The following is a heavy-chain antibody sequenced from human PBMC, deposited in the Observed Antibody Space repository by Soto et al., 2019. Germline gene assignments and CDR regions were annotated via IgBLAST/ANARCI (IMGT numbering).Heavy chain of an antibody. CDR3: AKAAPPKQQLDGSIDC. D-gene: IGHD6-13*01. CDR1: GFTFSNYG. J-gene: IGHJ4*02. V-gene: IGHV3-30*18. CDR2: ISHDETSK. Sequence: QVQLVESGGGVVQPERSLRLSCAASGFTFSNYGMHWVRQAPGKGLEWVAVISHDETSKYYVDSVKGRFFISRDNSKDTLYLQMNSLRLEDTAVYYCAKAAPPKQQLDGSIDCWGQGTLVTVSS.